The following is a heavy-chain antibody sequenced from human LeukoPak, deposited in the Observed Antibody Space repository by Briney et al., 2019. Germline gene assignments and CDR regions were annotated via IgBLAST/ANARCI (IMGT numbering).Heavy chain of an antibody. CDR1: GFTFSSYG. D-gene: IGHD3-10*01. Sequence: GGSLRLSCAASGFTFSSYGMHWVRQAPGKGLEWVAFIRYDGSNKYYADSVKGRFTISRDNSKNTLYLQMNSLRAEDTAVYYCAKDGGFGELFLDYWGQGTLVTVSS. CDR3: AKDGGFGELFLDY. J-gene: IGHJ4*02. V-gene: IGHV3-30*02. CDR2: IRYDGSNK.